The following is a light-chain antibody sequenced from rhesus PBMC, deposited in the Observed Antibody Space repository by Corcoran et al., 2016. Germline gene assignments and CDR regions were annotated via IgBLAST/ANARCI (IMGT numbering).Light chain of an antibody. CDR3: RQHNNYPHS. CDR1: QAISNH. Sequence: DIQMTQSPSSLSASVGDTVTITCRASQAISNHLAWYQQKPGKALKPLIYYAPNVESGVPARFSGSGSGTDFTLTIRSLRPEYFATYYCRQHNNYPHSFGQGTKVEIK. CDR2: YAP. V-gene: IGKV1S14*01. J-gene: IGKJ2*01.